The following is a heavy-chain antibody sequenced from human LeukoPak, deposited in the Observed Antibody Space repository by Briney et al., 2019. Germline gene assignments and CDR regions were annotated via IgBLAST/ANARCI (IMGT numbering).Heavy chain of an antibody. V-gene: IGHV3-66*02. D-gene: IGHD2-2*01. CDR1: GFTVSSNY. J-gene: IGHJ3*02. Sequence: PGGSLRLSCAASGFTVSSNYMSWVRQAPGKGPEWVSVIYSGGSTYYADSVKGRFTISRDNSKNTLYLRLNNRRAEDTAVYYCARGRLVPAAARVIGFDIWGQGTMVTVSS. CDR3: ARGRLVPAAARVIGFDI. CDR2: IYSGGST.